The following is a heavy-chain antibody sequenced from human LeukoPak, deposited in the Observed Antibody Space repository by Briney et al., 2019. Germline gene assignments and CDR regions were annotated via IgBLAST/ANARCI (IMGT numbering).Heavy chain of an antibody. J-gene: IGHJ6*04. CDR2: VFHSGDT. V-gene: IGHV4-38-2*02. CDR1: GYSINNGYF. CDR3: VRGLRSGSNYFFYGMDV. Sequence: SETLSLTCTVSGYSINNGYFWGWIRQPPGKGLEYIGTVFHSGDTYYNPSLKSRVTISLDTSTNVISLKLRSATAADTAMYYCVRGLRSGSNYFFYGMDVWGKGTTVTVSS. D-gene: IGHD3-10*01.